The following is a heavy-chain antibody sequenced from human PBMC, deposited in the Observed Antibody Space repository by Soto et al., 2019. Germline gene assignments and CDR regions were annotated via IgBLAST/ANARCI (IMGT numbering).Heavy chain of an antibody. D-gene: IGHD5-12*01. V-gene: IGHV3-48*03. Sequence: GGSLRLSCAASGFTFSIYEMNLVRQSPGKGLEWVSYISSSGSTIYYADSVKGRFTISRDNAKNSLYLQMNSLRAEDTAVYYCAKDRGYSGYEKYWGQGTLVTVSS. CDR3: AKDRGYSGYEKY. CDR2: ISSSGSTI. CDR1: GFTFSIYE. J-gene: IGHJ4*02.